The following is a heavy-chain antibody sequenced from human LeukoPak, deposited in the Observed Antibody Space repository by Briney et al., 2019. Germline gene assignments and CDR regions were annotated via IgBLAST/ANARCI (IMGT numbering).Heavy chain of an antibody. CDR1: GFTVSSNY. CDR2: IYSGGST. V-gene: IGHV3-66*01. CDR3: ARAYYDILTGPSTGFDP. Sequence: GGSLRLSCAASGFTVSSNYMSWVRQAPGKGLEWVSVIYSGGSTYYADSVKGRFTISRGNSKNTLYLQMNSLRAEDTAVYYCARAYYDILTGPSTGFDPWGQGTLVTVSS. D-gene: IGHD3-9*01. J-gene: IGHJ5*02.